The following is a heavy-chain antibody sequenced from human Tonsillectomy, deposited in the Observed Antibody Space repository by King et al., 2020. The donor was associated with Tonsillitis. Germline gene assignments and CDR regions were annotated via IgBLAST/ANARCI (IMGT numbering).Heavy chain of an antibody. CDR3: AILTTVTTHWYFYL. D-gene: IGHD4-17*01. CDR1: GGSFSSYY. V-gene: IGHV4-34*01. Sequence: VQLQQWGAGLLKPSETLSLTCAVYGGSFSSYYWSWIRQPPGKGLEWIGEINPSGSTTYNPSPKHRVTISINTSTNQFSLKLSSVPAADTAVYYCAILTTVTTHWYFYLWGRGTLVTVSS. CDR2: INPSGST. J-gene: IGHJ2*01.